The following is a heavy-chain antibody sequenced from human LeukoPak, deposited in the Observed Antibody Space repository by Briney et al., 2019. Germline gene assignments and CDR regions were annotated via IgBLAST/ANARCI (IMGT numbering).Heavy chain of an antibody. CDR1: GGSFSGYY. V-gene: IGHV4-34*01. D-gene: IGHD3-10*01. J-gene: IGHJ6*04. CDR3: VRGGRYYGSGSYPYYYGMDV. Sequence: SETLSLTCAVYGGSFSGYYWSWIRQPPGKGLEWIGEINHSGSTNYNPSLKSRVTISVDTSKNQFSLKLSSVTAADTAVYYCVRGGRYYGSGSYPYYYGMDVWGKGTTVTVSS. CDR2: INHSGST.